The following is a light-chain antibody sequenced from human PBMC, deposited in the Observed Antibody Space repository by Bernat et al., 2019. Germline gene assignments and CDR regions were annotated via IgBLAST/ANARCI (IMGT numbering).Light chain of an antibody. CDR1: QDIRND. V-gene: IGKV1-6*01. CDR3: LQDYNYALT. Sequence: ATQMTQSPSSLSASVGDRVTITCRASQDIRNDLGWYQPKPGKAPKLLIYAASSLQSGVPSRFSGSGSGTDFTLTISSLQPEDFATYYCLQDYNYALTFGGGTKVEIK. CDR2: AAS. J-gene: IGKJ4*01.